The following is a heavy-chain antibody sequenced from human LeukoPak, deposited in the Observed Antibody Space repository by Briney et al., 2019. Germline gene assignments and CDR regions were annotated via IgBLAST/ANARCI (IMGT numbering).Heavy chain of an antibody. CDR1: GYTFTCYD. Sequence: ASVKVSCKASGYTFTCYDINWVRQATGQGLEWMGLRNPNSGNTGFAQKFQGRVTMTRKTSISTAYMELSSLRSEDTAVYYCAREGSSRRSGDDYWGQGTLVTVSS. V-gene: IGHV1-8*01. D-gene: IGHD6-13*01. CDR3: AREGSSRRSGDDY. J-gene: IGHJ4*02. CDR2: RNPNSGNT.